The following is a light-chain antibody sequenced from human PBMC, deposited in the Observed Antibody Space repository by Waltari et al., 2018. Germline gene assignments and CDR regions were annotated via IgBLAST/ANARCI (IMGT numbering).Light chain of an antibody. J-gene: IGKJ2*01. CDR1: QSVSSSY. Sequence: EIVLTQSPGTLSLSPGESATLSCRASQSVSSSYLAWYQQKPGQAPRLLIYGASSRATGIPDSFSGSGSGTDFTLTISRLEPEDFAVYYCQQYGSSLYTFGQGTKLEIK. V-gene: IGKV3-20*01. CDR2: GAS. CDR3: QQYGSSLYT.